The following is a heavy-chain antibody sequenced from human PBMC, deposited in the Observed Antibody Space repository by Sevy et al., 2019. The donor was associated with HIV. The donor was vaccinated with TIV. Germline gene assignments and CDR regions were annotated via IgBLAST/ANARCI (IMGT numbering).Heavy chain of an antibody. D-gene: IGHD3-22*01. CDR1: GFTVSSNY. CDR2: IYSGGST. J-gene: IGHJ4*02. V-gene: IGHV3-66*01. CDR3: ARGWGDRSGYYPLHY. Sequence: GGSLRLSCAASGFTVSSNYMSWVRQAPGKGLEWVSVIYSGGSTYYADSVKDRFTISRDNSKNTLYLQMNSLRAEDTAVYYCARGWGDRSGYYPLHYWGQGTLVTVSS.